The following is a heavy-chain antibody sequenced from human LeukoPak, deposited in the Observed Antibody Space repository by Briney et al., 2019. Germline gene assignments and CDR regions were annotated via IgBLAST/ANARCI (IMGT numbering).Heavy chain of an antibody. D-gene: IGHD3-22*01. CDR2: FDPEDGET. Sequence: ASVKVSCKVSGYTLTELSMHWVRQAPGKGLEWMGGFDPEDGETIYAQKFQSRVTMTEDTSTDTAYMELSSLRSEDTAVYYCATYDSSGYYYFDYWGQGTLVTVSS. J-gene: IGHJ4*02. V-gene: IGHV1-24*01. CDR1: GYTLTELS. CDR3: ATYDSSGYYYFDY.